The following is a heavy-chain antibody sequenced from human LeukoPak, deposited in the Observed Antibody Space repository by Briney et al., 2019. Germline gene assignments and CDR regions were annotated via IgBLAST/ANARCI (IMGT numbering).Heavy chain of an antibody. J-gene: IGHJ4*02. Sequence: GRSLRLSCAASGFTFEDHVMHWVRQAPGKGLEWVSSISWSGDRMGYADAVKGRFTISRDNAKNSLFLQMNSLRVEDTALYYSAKDLGGSATTVWGQGTLVTVSS. CDR3: AKDLGGSATTV. CDR2: ISWSGDRM. V-gene: IGHV3-9*01. D-gene: IGHD2-2*01. CDR1: GFTFEDHV.